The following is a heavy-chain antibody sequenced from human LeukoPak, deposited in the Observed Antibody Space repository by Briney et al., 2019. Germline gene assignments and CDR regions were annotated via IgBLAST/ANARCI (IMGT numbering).Heavy chain of an antibody. D-gene: IGHD4-17*01. Sequence: GGSLRLSCAASGFTFTSYAISWVRQAPGEGLEWVSTVSGTGRDTSYADSVKGRFTVSRDISKNTIYLQMNSLRAEDTAVYYCVKKGYGDPLSWGQGTLVTVSS. V-gene: IGHV3-23*01. CDR1: GFTFTSYA. J-gene: IGHJ4*02. CDR3: VKKGYGDPLS. CDR2: VSGTGRDT.